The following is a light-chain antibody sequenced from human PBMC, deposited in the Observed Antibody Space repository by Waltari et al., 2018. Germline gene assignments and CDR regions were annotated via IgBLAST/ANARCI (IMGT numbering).Light chain of an antibody. CDR3: QQYHDYPWT. Sequence: AIRMTQSPSSLSASIGDRVTISCRASQGVNTYLAWYQQKPGKAPSLLIHAASTLQSGVPSSFSGSGTGTDFTLTITCLQSEDVATYYCQQYHDYPWTFGQGTKVDI. J-gene: IGKJ1*01. V-gene: IGKV1-8*01. CDR2: AAS. CDR1: QGVNTY.